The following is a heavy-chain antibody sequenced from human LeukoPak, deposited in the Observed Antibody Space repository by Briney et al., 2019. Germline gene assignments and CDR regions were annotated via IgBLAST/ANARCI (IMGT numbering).Heavy chain of an antibody. Sequence: SYTLSLTCPVYGGCFSGYYWSWIRQPPGKELDWIGYISHSGNTNPTPYLKGRVTISVDTSKNQFSLKLSSVTAADTDVYYCARMGLRYYYYYMDVWGKGTTVTVSS. CDR1: GGCFSGYY. D-gene: IGHD5-12*01. J-gene: IGHJ6*03. V-gene: IGHV4-34*01. CDR3: ARMGLRYYYYYMDV. CDR2: ISHSGNT.